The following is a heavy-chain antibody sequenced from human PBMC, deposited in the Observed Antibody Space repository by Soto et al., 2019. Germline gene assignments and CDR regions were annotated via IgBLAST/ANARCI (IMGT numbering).Heavy chain of an antibody. D-gene: IGHD3-3*01. CDR3: ARVGSTYYVFWSGYYKAASDYYYGMDV. J-gene: IGHJ6*02. CDR1: GGSISSYY. CDR2: IYYSGST. V-gene: IGHV4-59*01. Sequence: SETLSLTCTVSGGSISSYYWSWIRQPPGKGLEWIGYIYYSGSTNYNPSLKSRVTISVDTSKNQFSLKLSSVTAADTAAYYCARVGSTYYVFWSGYYKAASDYYYGMDVWGQGTTVTVSS.